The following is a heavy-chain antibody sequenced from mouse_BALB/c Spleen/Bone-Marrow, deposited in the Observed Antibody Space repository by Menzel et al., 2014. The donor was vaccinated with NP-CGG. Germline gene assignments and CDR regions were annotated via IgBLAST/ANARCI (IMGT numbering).Heavy chain of an antibody. CDR2: ISSGNSTI. Sequence: EVQLVESGGGLVQPGGSRKLSCAASGFTFSSFGMHWVRQAPERGLEWVAYISSGNSTIFYADTVKGRFTISRDNPKNTLFLQMTSLRSEDTAMYYCARGGNWEDFDYWGQGTTLTVSS. J-gene: IGHJ2*01. D-gene: IGHD4-1*01. CDR1: GFTFSSFG. CDR3: ARGGNWEDFDY. V-gene: IGHV5-17*02.